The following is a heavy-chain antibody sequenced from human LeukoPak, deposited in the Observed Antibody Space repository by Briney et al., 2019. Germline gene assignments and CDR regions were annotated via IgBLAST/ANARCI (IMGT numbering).Heavy chain of an antibody. CDR3: ARVYGSGID. D-gene: IGHD3-10*01. Sequence: GGSLRLSCAASGFTFSSYEMNWVRQAPGKGLEWVSYISSSGSTIYYADSVKGRFTISRDNAKYSLYLQMNSLRAEDTAVYYCARVYGSGIDWGQGTLVTVSS. V-gene: IGHV3-48*03. J-gene: IGHJ4*02. CDR1: GFTFSSYE. CDR2: ISSSGSTI.